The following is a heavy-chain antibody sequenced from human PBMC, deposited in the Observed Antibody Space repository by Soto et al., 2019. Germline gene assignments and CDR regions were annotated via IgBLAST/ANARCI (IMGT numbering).Heavy chain of an antibody. J-gene: IGHJ4*02. V-gene: IGHV6-1*01. CDR1: GDSVSSNSAA. D-gene: IGHD1-26*01. CDR3: ARGAYSGSYYRYYFDY. CDR2: TYYRAKWYN. Sequence: SQTLSLTCAISGDSVSSNSAAWNWIRQSPSRGLEWLGRTYYRAKWYNDYAVSVKSRITINPDTSKNQFSLQLNSVTPEDTAVYYCARGAYSGSYYRYYFDYWGQGTLVTVSS.